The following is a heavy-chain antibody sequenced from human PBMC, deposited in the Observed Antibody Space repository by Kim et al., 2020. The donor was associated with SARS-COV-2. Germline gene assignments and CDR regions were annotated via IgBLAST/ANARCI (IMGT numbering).Heavy chain of an antibody. J-gene: IGHJ4*02. D-gene: IGHD3-22*01. Sequence: TGYAQKSQGRVTMTRNTSISTAYMELSSLRSEDTAVYYCARGLLYYDSRDWGQGTLVTVSS. V-gene: IGHV1-8*01. CDR2: T. CDR3: ARGLLYYDSRD.